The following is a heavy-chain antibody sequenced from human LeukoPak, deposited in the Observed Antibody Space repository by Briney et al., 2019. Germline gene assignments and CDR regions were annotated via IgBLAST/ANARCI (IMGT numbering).Heavy chain of an antibody. CDR1: GFTFSTAS. CDR3: AKDASSGTYYDH. CDR2: ISSSGGST. Sequence: GGSLRLSCAASGFTFSTASLHWVRQAPGRGLEWVSAISSSGGSTYYADSVKGRFTISRDNSKNTLYLQMHSLRAEDTAVYYCAKDASSGTYYDHWGQGTLATVSS. J-gene: IGHJ4*02. V-gene: IGHV3-23*01. D-gene: IGHD1-26*01.